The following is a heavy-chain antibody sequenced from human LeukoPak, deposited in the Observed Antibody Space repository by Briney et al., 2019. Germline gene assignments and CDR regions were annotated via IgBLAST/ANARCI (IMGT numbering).Heavy chain of an antibody. Sequence: GGSLRLSCAASGFTVSSNYMSWVRQAPGKGLEWVSVIYSGGSTYYADSVKGRFTISRDNSKNTLYLQMNSLRAEDTAVYYCARGYQWLPESNWFDPWGQGTLVTVSS. D-gene: IGHD6-19*01. V-gene: IGHV3-66*01. CDR2: IYSGGST. CDR1: GFTVSSNY. J-gene: IGHJ5*02. CDR3: ARGYQWLPESNWFDP.